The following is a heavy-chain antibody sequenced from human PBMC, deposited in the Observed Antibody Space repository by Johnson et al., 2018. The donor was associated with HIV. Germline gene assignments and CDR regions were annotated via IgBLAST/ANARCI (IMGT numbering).Heavy chain of an antibody. D-gene: IGHD6-13*01. J-gene: IGHJ3*02. CDR2: IYSDGTS. CDR3: ARSAAAWVGGMAFDI. V-gene: IGHV3-66*03. CDR1: GSSVSDNY. Sequence: VQLVESGGGLIQPGGSLRLSCVASGSSVSDNYMSWVRQAPGTGLDWVSIIYSDGTSYFADPVTGRFTISRDNSKNTLYLQMNSLRAEDTAVYYCARSAAAWVGGMAFDIWGQGTMVTVS.